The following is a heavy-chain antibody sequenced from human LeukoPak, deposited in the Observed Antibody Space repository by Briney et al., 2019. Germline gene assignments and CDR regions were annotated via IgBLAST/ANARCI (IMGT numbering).Heavy chain of an antibody. CDR3: ARWGRAAYDSSGYYHFDY. CDR2: ISSSGSTI. Sequence: GGSLRLSCAASGFTFSSYEMNWVRQAPGKGLEWVSCISSSGSTIYYADSVKGRFTISRDNAKNSLYLQMNSLRAEDTAVYYCARWGRAAYDSSGYYHFDYWGQGTLVTVSS. J-gene: IGHJ4*02. CDR1: GFTFSSYE. D-gene: IGHD3-22*01. V-gene: IGHV3-48*03.